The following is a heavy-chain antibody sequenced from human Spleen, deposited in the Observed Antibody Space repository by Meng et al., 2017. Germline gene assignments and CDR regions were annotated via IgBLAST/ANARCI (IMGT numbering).Heavy chain of an antibody. Sequence: GESLKISCVASGFTFSDYHMTWIRQAPGKGLEWVSYITNSGSPAHYSDSVKGRFTISRDNAKNSLYLQMNSLRAEDTAVYYCARDRSWLVHWGTDAFDIWGQGTMVTVSS. CDR3: ARDRSWLVHWGTDAFDI. D-gene: IGHD6-19*01. CDR1: GFTFSDYH. J-gene: IGHJ3*02. CDR2: ITNSGSPA. V-gene: IGHV3-11*04.